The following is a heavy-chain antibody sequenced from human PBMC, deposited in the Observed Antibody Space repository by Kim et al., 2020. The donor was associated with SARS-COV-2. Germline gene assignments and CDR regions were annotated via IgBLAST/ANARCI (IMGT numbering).Heavy chain of an antibody. V-gene: IGHV3-30*04. Sequence: GGSLRLSCAASGFTFSSYAMHWVRQAPGKGLEWVAVISYDGSNKYYADSVKGRFTISRDNSKNTLYLQMNSLRAEDTAVYYCAREEDYGDYVDYYGMDVWGQGTTVTVSS. J-gene: IGHJ6*02. CDR2: ISYDGSNK. CDR3: AREEDYGDYVDYYGMDV. CDR1: GFTFSSYA. D-gene: IGHD4-17*01.